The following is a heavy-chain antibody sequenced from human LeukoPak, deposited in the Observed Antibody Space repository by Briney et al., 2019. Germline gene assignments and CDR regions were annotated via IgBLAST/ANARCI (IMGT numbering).Heavy chain of an antibody. CDR1: GFIFSTYG. J-gene: IGHJ4*02. V-gene: IGHV3-21*01. D-gene: IGHD1-26*01. Sequence: GGSLRLSCVASGFIFSTYGLHWVRQAPGKALEWVSSISGSSYHIYYADSVKGRFTISRDNANNLLYLQMNSLRAEDTAVYYCASGTIVGARGADNWGQGTLVTVSS. CDR3: ASGTIVGARGADN. CDR2: ISGSSYHI.